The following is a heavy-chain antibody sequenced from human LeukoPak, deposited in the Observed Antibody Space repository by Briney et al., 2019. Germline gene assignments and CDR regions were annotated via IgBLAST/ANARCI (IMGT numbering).Heavy chain of an antibody. CDR2: INHSGST. Sequence: SETLSLTCTVSGGTISSYYWNWIRQPPGKGLEWIGEINHSGSTNYNPSLKSRVTISVDTSKNQFSLKLSSVTAADTAVYYCARGGMVATSSYFDYWGQGTLVTVSS. J-gene: IGHJ4*02. CDR1: GGTISSYY. D-gene: IGHD5-12*01. V-gene: IGHV4-34*01. CDR3: ARGGMVATSSYFDY.